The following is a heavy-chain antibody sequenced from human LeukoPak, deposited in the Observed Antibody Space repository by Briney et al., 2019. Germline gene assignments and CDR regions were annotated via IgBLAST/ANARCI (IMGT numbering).Heavy chain of an antibody. Sequence: GGSLRLSCAASGFTFSSYALSWVRQDPGKGLEWVSAINGGGTGTYYADSVKGRLTISRDNSKNTLYLQMNSLRAEDTAVYYCAKDRGYYDSSGYYFGDYWGQGTLVTVSS. D-gene: IGHD3-22*01. J-gene: IGHJ4*02. V-gene: IGHV3-23*01. CDR2: INGGGTGT. CDR1: GFTFSSYA. CDR3: AKDRGYYDSSGYYFGDY.